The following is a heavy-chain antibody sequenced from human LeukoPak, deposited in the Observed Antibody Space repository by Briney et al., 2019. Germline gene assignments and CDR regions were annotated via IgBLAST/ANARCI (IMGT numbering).Heavy chain of an antibody. CDR1: GFTFSSYA. CDR3: ARTGYNYGTPLND. J-gene: IGHJ4*02. CDR2: ISYDGSNK. Sequence: GRSLRLSCAASGFTFSSYAMHWVRQAPGKGLEWVAVISYDGSNKYYADSVKGRFTISRDNSKNTLYLQMNSLRAEDTAVYYCARTGYNYGTPLNDWGQGTLVTVSS. D-gene: IGHD5-18*01. V-gene: IGHV3-30-3*01.